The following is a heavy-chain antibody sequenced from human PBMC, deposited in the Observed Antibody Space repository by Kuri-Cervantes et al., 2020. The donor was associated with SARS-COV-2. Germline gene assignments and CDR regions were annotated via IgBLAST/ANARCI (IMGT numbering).Heavy chain of an antibody. CDR2: IYYSGST. J-gene: IGHJ4*02. Sequence: ESLKISCTVSGGSISSYYWSWIRQPPGKGLEWIGYIYYSGSTNYNPSLKSRVTISVDTSKNQFSLKLSSVTAADTAVYYCARSLDSSGYYYWGQGNLVNGSS. CDR3: ARSLDSSGYYY. V-gene: IGHV4-59*12. CDR1: GGSISSYY. D-gene: IGHD3-22*01.